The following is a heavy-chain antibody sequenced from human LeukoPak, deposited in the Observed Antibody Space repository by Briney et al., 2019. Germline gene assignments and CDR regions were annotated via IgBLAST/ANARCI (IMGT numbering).Heavy chain of an antibody. J-gene: IGHJ4*02. CDR1: GFTFSNAW. CDR2: IKSKIDGGTT. V-gene: IGHV3-15*01. CDR3: AGGPSGYHNT. Sequence: GGSLRLSCAASGFTFSNAWMSWVRQAPGKGLEWVGRIKSKIDGGTTDYGAPVKGRFTISRDNAKNSLYLQMNSLRAEDTAVYYCAGGPSGYHNTGGQGTLVTVSS. D-gene: IGHD5-12*01.